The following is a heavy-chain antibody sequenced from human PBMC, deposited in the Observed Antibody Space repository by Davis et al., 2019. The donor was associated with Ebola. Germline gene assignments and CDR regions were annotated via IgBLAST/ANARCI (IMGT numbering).Heavy chain of an antibody. J-gene: IGHJ4*02. CDR3: AREHYDILTCRMDY. Sequence: SVKVSCKASGYTFTTYDINWVRQAPGQGLEWMGRIIPILGIANYAQKFQGRVTITADKSTSTAYMELSSLRSEDTAVYYCAREHYDILTCRMDYWGQGTLVTVSS. V-gene: IGHV1-69*04. D-gene: IGHD3-9*01. CDR2: IIPILGIA. CDR1: GYTFTTYD.